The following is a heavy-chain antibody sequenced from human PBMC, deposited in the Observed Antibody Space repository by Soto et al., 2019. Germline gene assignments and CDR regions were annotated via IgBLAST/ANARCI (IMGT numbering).Heavy chain of an antibody. D-gene: IGHD1-7*01. V-gene: IGHV4-31*03. CDR1: GGSVSSGAYY. J-gene: IGHJ3*01. CDR2: ISYIGST. Sequence: QVQLQESGPGLVKPSQTLSLTCTVSGGSVSSGAYYWSWIRQHPGKGLEWIGYISYIGSTYYNPPPKSRVTISVDTSKNHFSLKLSSVTAADTAVYSCARWELRIRKAFELWGQGTMVTVSS. CDR3: ARWELRIRKAFEL.